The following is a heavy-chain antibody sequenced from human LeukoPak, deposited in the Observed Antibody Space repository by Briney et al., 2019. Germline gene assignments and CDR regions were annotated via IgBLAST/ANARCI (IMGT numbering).Heavy chain of an antibody. CDR2: IYYSGST. CDR1: GGSISSYY. CDR3: ARLRAGYYDSSGYYIDY. D-gene: IGHD3-22*01. V-gene: IGHV4-59*08. Sequence: SETLSLTCTVSGGSISSYYWSWIRQPPGKGLEWIGYIYYSGSTNYNPSLKSRVTISVDTSKNQFSLKLSSVTAADTAVYYCARLRAGYYDSSGYYIDYWGQGTLVTVSS. J-gene: IGHJ4*02.